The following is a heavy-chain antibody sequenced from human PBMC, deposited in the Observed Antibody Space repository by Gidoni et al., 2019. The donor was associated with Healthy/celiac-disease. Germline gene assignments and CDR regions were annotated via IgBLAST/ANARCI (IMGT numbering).Heavy chain of an antibody. Sequence: QVQLVESGGGVVQPGRSLRLSCAASGFTFSSYAMHWVRQAPGKGLEWVSVISYDGSNKYYADSVKGRFTISRDNSKNTLYLQMNSLRAEDTAVYYCAGLYSSSSNGLGMDVWGQGTTVTVSS. CDR1: GFTFSSYA. CDR2: ISYDGSNK. CDR3: AGLYSSSSNGLGMDV. V-gene: IGHV3-30-3*01. J-gene: IGHJ6*02. D-gene: IGHD6-13*01.